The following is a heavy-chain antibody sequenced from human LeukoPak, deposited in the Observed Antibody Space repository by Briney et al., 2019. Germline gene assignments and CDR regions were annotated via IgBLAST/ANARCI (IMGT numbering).Heavy chain of an antibody. J-gene: IGHJ4*02. D-gene: IGHD3-10*01. Sequence: ASVKVSCKASGYTFTGYYMHGVRQAPGQGLEWMGWINPNSGGTNYAQKFQGRVTMTRDTSISTAYMELSRLRSDDTAVYYCARGRITMVRGVNYWGQGTLVTVSS. CDR1: GYTFTGYY. CDR3: ARGRITMVRGVNY. V-gene: IGHV1-2*02. CDR2: INPNSGGT.